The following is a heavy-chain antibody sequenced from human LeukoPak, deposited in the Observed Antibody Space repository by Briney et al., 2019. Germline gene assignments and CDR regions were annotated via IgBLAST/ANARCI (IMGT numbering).Heavy chain of an antibody. CDR2: ISAYNGNT. CDR3: ARGGMRVAGTGGIQH. Sequence: GASVKVSCKASGYTFTSYGIRWVRQAAGQGREWMGWISAYNGNTNYAQKLQGRVTMTTDTSTSTAHMELRSLRSDDTAVYYCARGGMRVAGTGGIQHWGQGTLVTVSS. D-gene: IGHD6-19*01. J-gene: IGHJ1*01. CDR1: GYTFTSYG. V-gene: IGHV1-18*01.